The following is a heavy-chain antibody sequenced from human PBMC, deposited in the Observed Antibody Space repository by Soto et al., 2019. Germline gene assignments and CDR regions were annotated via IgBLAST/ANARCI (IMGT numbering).Heavy chain of an antibody. CDR3: ARVLGRYFEWSPSGAFDR. V-gene: IGHV1-18*01. CDR2: ISAYNGNT. J-gene: IGHJ3*02. D-gene: IGHD3-9*01. CDR1: GYTFTSYG. Sequence: GASVKVSCKASGYTFTSYGISWVRQAPGQGLEWMGWISAYNGNTNYAQKLQGRVTMTTDTSTSTAYMELRSLRSDDTAVYYCARVLGRYFEWSPSGAFDRWGQGTMVTVSS.